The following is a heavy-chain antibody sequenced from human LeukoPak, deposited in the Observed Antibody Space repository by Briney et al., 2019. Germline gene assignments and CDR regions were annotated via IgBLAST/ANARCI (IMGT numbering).Heavy chain of an antibody. J-gene: IGHJ4*02. CDR2: IGPNGAST. Sequence: GGSLRLSCSTSGFTFSNHFMHWVRQAPGKGLEYVSSIGPNGASTLYADSVKGRFTISRDNSKNALYLQLTSLRLEDTALYYGVKVLMGTWSFDYWGQETLVTVSS. V-gene: IGHV3-64D*06. CDR3: VKVLMGTWSFDY. D-gene: IGHD2-8*01. CDR1: GFTFSNHF.